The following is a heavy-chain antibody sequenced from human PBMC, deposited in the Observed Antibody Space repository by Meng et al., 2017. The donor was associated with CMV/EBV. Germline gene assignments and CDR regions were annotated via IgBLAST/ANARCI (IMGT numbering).Heavy chain of an antibody. CDR3: ATDILTHFDY. Sequence: VELGRSGGEVKKPGASVKVSCKASGYTFTRYGISWVRQAPGQGLEWMRWISAYNGNTNYAQKLQGRVTMTTDTSTSTAYMELRSLRSDDTAVYYCATDILTHFDYWGQGTLVTVSS. V-gene: IGHV1-18*01. J-gene: IGHJ4*02. CDR2: ISAYNGNT. CDR1: GYTFTRYG. D-gene: IGHD3-9*01.